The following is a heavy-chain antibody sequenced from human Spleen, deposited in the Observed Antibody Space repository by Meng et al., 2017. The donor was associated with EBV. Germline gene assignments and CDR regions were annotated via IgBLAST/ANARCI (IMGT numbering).Heavy chain of an antibody. J-gene: IGHJ5*02. CDR3: ARGRTVARSPWSDP. Sequence: VLLQQGGAGLLKPSETLSLTCAVYGGSVSGFYWIWIRQYPEKGLEWIGESNHSGSTTYNPSLNSRVTISVDTSKDQFSLRLTSVTAADTAIYYCARGRTVARSPWSDPWGQGTLVTVSS. D-gene: IGHD6-6*01. CDR2: SNHSGST. V-gene: IGHV4-34*01. CDR1: GGSVSGFY.